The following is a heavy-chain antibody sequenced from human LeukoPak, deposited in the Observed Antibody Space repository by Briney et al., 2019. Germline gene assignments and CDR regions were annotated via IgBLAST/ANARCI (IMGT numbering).Heavy chain of an antibody. CDR3: AKGRTVLNDALDV. J-gene: IGHJ3*01. CDR2: ISGSGGTT. D-gene: IGHD4-11*01. V-gene: IGHV3-23*01. Sequence: GGSLRLPCAASGFSFSNYAISWVRQAPGKGLEWVSVISGSGGTTFYADPVKGRFTISRDNSNNTLYLQMNSLRVGDTAVYYCAKGRTVLNDALDVWGQGTMVTVSS. CDR1: GFSFSNYA.